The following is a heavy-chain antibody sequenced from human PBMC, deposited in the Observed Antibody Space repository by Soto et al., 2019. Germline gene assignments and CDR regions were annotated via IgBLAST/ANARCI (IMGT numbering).Heavy chain of an antibody. V-gene: IGHV4-59*08. D-gene: IGHD1-1*01. Sequence: SETLSLTCTVSGGSISSYYWSWIRQPPGKGLEWIGYIYYSGSTNYNPSLKSRVTISVDTSKNQFSLKLSSVTAADTAVYYCAGLYNWNVWYFDYWGQGTLVTVSS. CDR1: GGSISSYY. CDR2: IYYSGST. CDR3: AGLYNWNVWYFDY. J-gene: IGHJ4*02.